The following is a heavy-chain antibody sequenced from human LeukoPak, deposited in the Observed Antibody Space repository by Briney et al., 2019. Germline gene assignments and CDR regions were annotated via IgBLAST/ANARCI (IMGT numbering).Heavy chain of an antibody. Sequence: ASVKVSCKASGYTFTGYYMHWVRQAPGQGLEWMGWINPNSGGINYAQKFQGRVTMTRDTSISTAYMELSRLRSDDTAVYYCATDTCSGGSCYAFDYWGQGTLVTVSS. CDR1: GYTFTGYY. D-gene: IGHD2-15*01. CDR2: INPNSGGI. J-gene: IGHJ4*02. V-gene: IGHV1-2*02. CDR3: ATDTCSGGSCYAFDY.